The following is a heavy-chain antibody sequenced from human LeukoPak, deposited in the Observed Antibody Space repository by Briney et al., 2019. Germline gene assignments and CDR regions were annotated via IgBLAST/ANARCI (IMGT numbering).Heavy chain of an antibody. CDR2: IKQDGSEK. D-gene: IGHD6-13*01. V-gene: IGHV3-7*01. J-gene: IGHJ4*02. Sequence: GGSLRLSCAASGFTFSSYGMHWVRQAPGKGLEWVANIKQDGSEKYYVDSVKGRFTISRDNAKNSLYLQMNSLRAEDTAVYYCARDYSSSWNYWGQGTLVTVSS. CDR1: GFTFSSYG. CDR3: ARDYSSSWNY.